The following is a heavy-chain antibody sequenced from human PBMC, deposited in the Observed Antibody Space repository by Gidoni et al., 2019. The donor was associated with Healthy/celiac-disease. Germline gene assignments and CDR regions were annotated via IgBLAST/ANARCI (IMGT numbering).Heavy chain of an antibody. Sequence: EVQLLESGGGLVQPGGSLRLSCAASGFTFSSYAMSWVRQAPGKGLEWVSAISGSGGSTYYADSVKGRFTISRDNSKNTLYLQMNSLRAEDTAVYYCASHRTYSSSFLGAFDIWGQGTMVTVSS. CDR2: ISGSGGST. V-gene: IGHV3-23*01. D-gene: IGHD6-13*01. CDR1: GFTFSSYA. CDR3: ASHRTYSSSFLGAFDI. J-gene: IGHJ3*02.